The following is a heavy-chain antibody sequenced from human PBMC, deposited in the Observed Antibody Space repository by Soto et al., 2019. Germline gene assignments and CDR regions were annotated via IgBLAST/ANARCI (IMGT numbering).Heavy chain of an antibody. J-gene: IGHJ4*02. CDR3: SGGVGDAF. Sequence: EVHLVESGGGLVQTGGSLRLSCAISESTVRRDWMNWVRQAPGKGLEWVAHTNQDGSEKYYVDSVKGRFIITRDNAKNTLYLQMNSLRVGDTAMYYCSGGVGDAFWGQGTLVTVSS. CDR1: ESTVRRDW. CDR2: TNQDGSEK. D-gene: IGHD1-26*01. V-gene: IGHV3-7*04.